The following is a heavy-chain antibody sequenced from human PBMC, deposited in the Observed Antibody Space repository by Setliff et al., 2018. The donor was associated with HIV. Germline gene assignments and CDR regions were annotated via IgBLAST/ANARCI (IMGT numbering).Heavy chain of an antibody. CDR3: ARGAAAAYDAFDI. J-gene: IGHJ3*02. CDR1: GGSISSSNW. Sequence: SETLSLTCAVSGGSISSSNWWSWVRQPPGKGLEWIGEIFHSGSTNYNPSLKSRVTTSVDTSKNQFSLKLRSVTASDTAVYYCARGAAAAYDAFDIWGQGTMVTVSS. D-gene: IGHD6-13*01. V-gene: IGHV4-4*02. CDR2: IFHSGST.